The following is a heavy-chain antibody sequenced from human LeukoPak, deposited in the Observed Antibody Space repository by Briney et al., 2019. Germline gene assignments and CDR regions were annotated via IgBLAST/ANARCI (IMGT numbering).Heavy chain of an antibody. D-gene: IGHD5-12*01. J-gene: IGHJ4*02. CDR2: IYYSGST. V-gene: IGHV4-59*08. Sequence: SETLSLTCTVSGGSISSYYWSWIRQPPGKGLEWIGYIYYSGSTNYNPSLKSRVTISVDTSKNQFSLKLSSVTAADTAVYYCARRGYSGYDPPYYFDYWGQGTLVTVSS. CDR1: GGSISSYY. CDR3: ARRGYSGYDPPYYFDY.